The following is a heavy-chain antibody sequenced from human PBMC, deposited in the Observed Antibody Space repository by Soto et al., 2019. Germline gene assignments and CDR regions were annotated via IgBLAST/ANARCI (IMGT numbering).Heavy chain of an antibody. CDR1: GYTFTSYY. CDR3: ARGRKLRFLEWSYGMDV. Sequence: ASVKVSCKASGYTFTSYYMNWVRQATGQGLECMGWMNPNSGNTFYAQKFQGRVTMTRNTSISTAYMELSSLRSEDTAVYYCARGRKLRFLEWSYGMDVWGQGTTVTVSS. CDR2: MNPNSGNT. V-gene: IGHV1-8*01. J-gene: IGHJ6*02. D-gene: IGHD3-3*01.